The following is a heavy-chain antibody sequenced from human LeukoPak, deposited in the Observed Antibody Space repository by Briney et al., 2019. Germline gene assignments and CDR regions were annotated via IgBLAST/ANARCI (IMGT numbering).Heavy chain of an antibody. D-gene: IGHD4-23*01. J-gene: IGHJ4*02. V-gene: IGHV3-53*04. CDR2: IYSGGST. Sequence: GGSLRLSCEASGFTFSANYMYWVRQAPGKGLDGVSVIYSGGSTYYADSAKDRFTISRHSSRNTLYLQINSLRDDDSAMYYCARGGPTVVTPGRAHYYDSWGQGTLVIVSS. CDR3: ARGGPTVVTPGRAHYYDS. CDR1: GFTFSANY.